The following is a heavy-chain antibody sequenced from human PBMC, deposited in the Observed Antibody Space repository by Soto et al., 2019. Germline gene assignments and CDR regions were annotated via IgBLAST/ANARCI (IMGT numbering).Heavy chain of an antibody. CDR1: GFTFSNYA. Sequence: EVQLLESGGGLVQPGGSLRLSCAASGFTFSNYAMSWVRQAPGKGLEWVSGISGSGGSTYYADSVKGRFTISRDNSKNTLYLQMNSLRAEDTAIYYCAKDRVGGVVVAASFDPGGQGTLVTVSS. CDR3: AKDRVGGVVVAASFDP. J-gene: IGHJ5*02. V-gene: IGHV3-23*01. D-gene: IGHD2-15*01. CDR2: ISGSGGST.